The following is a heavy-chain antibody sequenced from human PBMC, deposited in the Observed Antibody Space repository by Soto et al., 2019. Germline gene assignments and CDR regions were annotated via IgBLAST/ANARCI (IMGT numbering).Heavy chain of an antibody. J-gene: IGHJ6*02. CDR2: ITNDGNNE. V-gene: IGHV3-30*02. D-gene: IGHD3-10*01. CDR3: AKEGTGGGRHLYYPIDV. Sequence: PGGSLRLSCAASGFVFSDYGMHWVRQAPGKGLEWVALITNDGNNEYYRESVKGRFSISRGRSTNTVDLLMNSLRPEDTGIYYWAKEGTGGGRHLYYPIDVWGQGTKVTVYS. CDR1: GFVFSDYG.